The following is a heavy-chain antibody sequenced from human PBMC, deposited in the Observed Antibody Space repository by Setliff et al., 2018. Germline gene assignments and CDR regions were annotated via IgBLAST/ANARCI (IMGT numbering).Heavy chain of an antibody. CDR3: ARGARLYETDHHYYGWLDP. D-gene: IGHD3-22*01. V-gene: IGHV3-7*01. Sequence: PGESLTISCAASGFTFSTYWMSWVRQTPGKGLEWVANIKQDGSDIKYVDSVKGRFTISRDNAKNSLYLQMNNLRAEDTAVYHCARGARLYETDHHYYGWLDPWGQGTLVTVSS. J-gene: IGHJ5*02. CDR2: IKQDGSDI. CDR1: GFTFSTYW.